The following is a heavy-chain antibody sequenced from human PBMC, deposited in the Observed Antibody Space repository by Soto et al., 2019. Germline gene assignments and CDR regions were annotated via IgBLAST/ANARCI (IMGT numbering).Heavy chain of an antibody. CDR3: ARDLVLAVAALGGWFDP. CDR1: GFTFSSYG. J-gene: IGHJ5*02. D-gene: IGHD6-19*01. CDR2: IWYDGSNK. Sequence: GGSLRLSCAASGFTFSSYGMHWVRQAPGKGLEWVAVIWYDGSNKYYADSVKGRFTISRDNSKNTLYLQMNSLRAEDTAVYYCARDLVLAVAALGGWFDPWGQGTLVTVSS. V-gene: IGHV3-33*01.